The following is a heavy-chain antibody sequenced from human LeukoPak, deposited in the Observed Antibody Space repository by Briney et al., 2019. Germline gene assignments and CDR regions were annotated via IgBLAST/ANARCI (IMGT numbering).Heavy chain of an antibody. D-gene: IGHD1-26*01. J-gene: IGHJ4*02. CDR3: AREQASKWELPQNNYFDY. CDR1: GFTFSSYS. CDR2: ISSSSSYI. V-gene: IGHV3-21*01. Sequence: PGGSLRLSCAASGFTFSSYSMNWVRQAPGKGLEWVSSISSSSSYIYYADSVKGRFTISRDNAKNSLYLQMHSLRAEDTAVYYCAREQASKWELPQNNYFDYWGQGTLVTVSS.